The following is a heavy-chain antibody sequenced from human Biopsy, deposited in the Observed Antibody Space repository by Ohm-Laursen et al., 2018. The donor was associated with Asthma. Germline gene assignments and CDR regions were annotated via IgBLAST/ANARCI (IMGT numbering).Heavy chain of an antibody. Sequence: SSVKVSCKASGYTFTSYGISWVRQAPGQGLEWMGWISAYNGNTNYAQKLQGRVTMTTDTSTSTAYMELRSLRSDDTAVYYRAREGIAAAGGNLYYYYGMDVWGQGTTVTVSS. V-gene: IGHV1-18*04. CDR1: GYTFTSYG. CDR2: ISAYNGNT. J-gene: IGHJ6*02. CDR3: AREGIAAAGGNLYYYYGMDV. D-gene: IGHD6-13*01.